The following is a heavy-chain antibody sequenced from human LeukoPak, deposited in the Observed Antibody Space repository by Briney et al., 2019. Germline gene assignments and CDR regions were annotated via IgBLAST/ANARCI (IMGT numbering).Heavy chain of an antibody. CDR3: ARDAYLRGVPDGFFDY. D-gene: IGHD3-10*02. V-gene: IGHV3-30*04. Sequence: GGSLRLSCAASGFIFSNYAIHWVRQAPGKGLEWVAVISYDGSQYYYGDSVKGRFTISRDNSRNTLDLQLNSLTADDTAVYYCARDAYLRGVPDGFFDYWGQGALVTVSS. CDR2: ISYDGSQY. J-gene: IGHJ4*02. CDR1: GFIFSNYA.